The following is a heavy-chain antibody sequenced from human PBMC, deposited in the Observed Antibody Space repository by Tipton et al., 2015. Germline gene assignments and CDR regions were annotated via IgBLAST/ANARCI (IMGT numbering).Heavy chain of an antibody. Sequence: SLRLSCAASGFTFSGYYMSWIRQAPGKGLEWVSIIYSGGSPFYADSVNGRFTISRDNSKNTLYLQMNSLRVEDTAVYYCARDGRIAAVDPQTFFDFWGQGTLVTVSS. V-gene: IGHV3-53*01. CDR1: GFTFSGYY. CDR3: ARDGRIAAVDPQTFFDF. D-gene: IGHD6-13*01. J-gene: IGHJ4*02. CDR2: IYSGGSP.